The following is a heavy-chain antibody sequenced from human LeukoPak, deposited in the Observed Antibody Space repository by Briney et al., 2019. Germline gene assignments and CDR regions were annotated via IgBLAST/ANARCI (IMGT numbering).Heavy chain of an antibody. Sequence: SGPTLVNPTQTLTLTCTFSGFSLSTSGMCVSWIRQPPGKALEWLALIDWDDDKYYSTSLKTRLTISKDTSKNQVVLTMTNMDPVDTATYYCARILAEYNGYDYGYFDYWGQGTLVTVSS. V-gene: IGHV2-70*01. D-gene: IGHD5-12*01. J-gene: IGHJ4*02. CDR1: GFSLSTSGMC. CDR3: ARILAEYNGYDYGYFDY. CDR2: IDWDDDK.